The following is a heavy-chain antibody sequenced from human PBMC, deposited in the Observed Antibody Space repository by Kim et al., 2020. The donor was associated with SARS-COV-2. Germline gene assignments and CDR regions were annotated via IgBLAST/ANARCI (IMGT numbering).Heavy chain of an antibody. V-gene: IGHV3-23*01. CDR2: IGDSGVRT. J-gene: IGHJ4*02. CDR3: EASDY. Sequence: IGDSGVRTHYADSVKGRFTISRDNSKSTLFLHMNSLRAEDTAIYYCEASDYWGQGSLVTVSS.